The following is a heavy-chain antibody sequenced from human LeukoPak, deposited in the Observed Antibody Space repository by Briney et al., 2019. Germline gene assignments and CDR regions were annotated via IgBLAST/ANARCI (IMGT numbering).Heavy chain of an antibody. Sequence: GGSLRLSRAASGFTFSNYDMNWVRQAPGKGLEWVSFIRNGGSTIYYADSVKGRFTVSRDNAKNSLYLQMNSLRAEDTAVYYCARTQMYYYDSSGSPPDYWGQGTLVTVSS. CDR1: GFTFSNYD. CDR2: IRNGGSTI. V-gene: IGHV3-48*04. D-gene: IGHD3-22*01. J-gene: IGHJ4*02. CDR3: ARTQMYYYDSSGSPPDY.